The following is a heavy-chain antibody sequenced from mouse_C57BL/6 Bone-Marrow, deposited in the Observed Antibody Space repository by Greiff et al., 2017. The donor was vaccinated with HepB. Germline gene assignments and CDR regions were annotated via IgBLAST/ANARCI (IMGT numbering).Heavy chain of an antibody. V-gene: IGHV7-3*01. CDR2: IRNKANGYTT. CDR1: GFTFTDYY. CDR3: ARYIRNWDSYYFDY. J-gene: IGHJ2*01. Sequence: EVKLQESGGGLVQPGGSLSLSCAASGFTFTDYYMSWVRQPPGKALEWLGFIRNKANGYTTEYSASVKGRFTISRDNSQSILYLQMNALRAEDSATYYCARYIRNWDSYYFDYWGQGTTLTVSS. D-gene: IGHD4-1*01.